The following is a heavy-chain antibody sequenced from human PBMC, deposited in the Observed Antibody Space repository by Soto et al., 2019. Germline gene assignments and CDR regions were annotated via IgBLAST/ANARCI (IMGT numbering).Heavy chain of an antibody. V-gene: IGHV1-18*01. CDR2: ISAYNGNT. J-gene: IGHJ6*02. D-gene: IGHD2-21*01. CDR1: GCSYTSYG. Sequence: GASVTVSCKESGCSYTSYGISWVRQAPGQGLEWMGWISAYNGNTNYAQKLQGRVTMTTDTSTSTAYMELRSLRSDDTAVYYCAREWALFPLMDVWGQGTTVTVSS. CDR3: AREWALFPLMDV.